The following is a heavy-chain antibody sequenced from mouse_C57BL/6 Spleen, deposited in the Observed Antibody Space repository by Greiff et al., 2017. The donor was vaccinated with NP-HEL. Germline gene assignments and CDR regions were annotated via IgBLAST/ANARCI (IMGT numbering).Heavy chain of an antibody. V-gene: IGHV10-3*01. Sequence: GGGLVQPKGSLKLSCAASGFTFNTYAMHWVRQAPGKGLEWVARIRSKSSNYATYYADSVKDRFTISRDDSQSMLYLQMNNLKTEDTAMYYGVGDYGSRNYYAMDYWGQGTSVTVSS. CDR2: IRSKSSNYAT. CDR1: GFTFNTYA. J-gene: IGHJ4*01. CDR3: VGDYGSRNYYAMDY. D-gene: IGHD1-1*01.